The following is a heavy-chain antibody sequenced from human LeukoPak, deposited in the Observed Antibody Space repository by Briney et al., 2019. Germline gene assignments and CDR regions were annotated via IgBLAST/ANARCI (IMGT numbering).Heavy chain of an antibody. J-gene: IGHJ4*02. Sequence: ASVKVSCKASGYTFTSYGISWVRQAPGQGLEWMGWISAYNGNTNYAQKLQGRVTMTTDTSTSTAYMELWSLRSDDTAVYYCARDGGDDILTGYWAYFDYWGQGTLVTVSS. CDR1: GYTFTSYG. CDR3: ARDGGDDILTGYWAYFDY. V-gene: IGHV1-18*04. CDR2: ISAYNGNT. D-gene: IGHD3-9*01.